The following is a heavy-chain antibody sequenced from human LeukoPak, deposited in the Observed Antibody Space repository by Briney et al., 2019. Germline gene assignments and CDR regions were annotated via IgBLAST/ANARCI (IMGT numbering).Heavy chain of an antibody. CDR3: AKVEDYYDSSGYVPDY. CDR1: GFTFSSYG. V-gene: IGHV3-30*02. J-gene: IGHJ4*02. Sequence: VGSLRLSCAASGFTFSSYGMHWVRQAPGKGLGWVAFIRYDGSNKYYADAVKVRFNIYRDNSKNTLYLQINGLRAEDTAVYYCAKVEDYYDSSGYVPDYWGQGTLVTVSS. D-gene: IGHD3-22*01. CDR2: IRYDGSNK.